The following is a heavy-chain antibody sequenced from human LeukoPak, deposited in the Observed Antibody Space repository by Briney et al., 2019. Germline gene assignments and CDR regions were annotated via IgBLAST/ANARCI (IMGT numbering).Heavy chain of an antibody. Sequence: ASVKVSCKASGYTFTDYFMHWVRQAPGQGLEWMGWINPNSGGTNYAQTFQGRVTMTRDTAISTAYMELSSLRSDDTAVYYCARVEGYCSSTNCRKDFDYWGQGTLGTVSA. J-gene: IGHJ4*02. CDR3: ARVEGYCSSTNCRKDFDY. V-gene: IGHV1-2*02. CDR2: INPNSGGT. CDR1: GYTFTDYF. D-gene: IGHD2-2*01.